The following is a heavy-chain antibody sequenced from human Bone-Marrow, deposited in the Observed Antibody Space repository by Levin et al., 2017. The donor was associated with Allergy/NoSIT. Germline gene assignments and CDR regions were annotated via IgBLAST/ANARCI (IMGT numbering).Heavy chain of an antibody. D-gene: IGHD3-9*01. J-gene: IGHJ3*02. CDR1: GGSISSYY. CDR2: IYYSGST. Sequence: SQTLSLTCTVSGGSISSYYWSWNRQPPGKGLEWIGYIYYSGSTNYNPSLKSRVTISVDTSKNQFSLKLSSVTAADTAVYYCARAAEELRYFDWRAVDAFDIWGQGTMVTVSS. V-gene: IGHV4-59*01. CDR3: ARAAEELRYFDWRAVDAFDI.